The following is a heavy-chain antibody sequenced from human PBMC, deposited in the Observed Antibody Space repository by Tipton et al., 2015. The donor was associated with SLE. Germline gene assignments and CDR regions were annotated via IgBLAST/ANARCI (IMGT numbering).Heavy chain of an antibody. Sequence: QLVQSGAEVKKPGASVKVSCKASGYTFTSYYMHWVRQAPGQGLEWMGILNPSGGSTTYAQKFQGRVTMTRDTSTSTVYMELSSLRSEDTAVYYCASNGGGLKAFDIWGQGTMVTVSS. D-gene: IGHD3-16*01. V-gene: IGHV1-46*01. J-gene: IGHJ3*02. CDR2: LNPSGGST. CDR3: ASNGGGLKAFDI. CDR1: GYTFTSYY.